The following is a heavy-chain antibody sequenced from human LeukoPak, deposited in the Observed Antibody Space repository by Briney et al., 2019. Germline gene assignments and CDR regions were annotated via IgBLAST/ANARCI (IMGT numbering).Heavy chain of an antibody. V-gene: IGHV3-30*09. CDR2: ISYDGRNE. Sequence: GGSLRLSCSASGFTFSNYNVHWVRRAPGKGLEWVAVISYDGRNEYYADSVKGRFAISGDNSKNTLYLRMNSLKTDDTAVYYCAREISSGWYDDWGQGTLVTVSS. D-gene: IGHD6-19*01. CDR1: GFTFSNYN. CDR3: AREISSGWYDD. J-gene: IGHJ5*02.